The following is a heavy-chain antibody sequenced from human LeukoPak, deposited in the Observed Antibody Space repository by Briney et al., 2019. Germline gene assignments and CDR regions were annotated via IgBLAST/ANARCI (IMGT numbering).Heavy chain of an antibody. CDR1: GFTVSSNY. V-gene: IGHV3-66*01. D-gene: IGHD3-22*01. Sequence: GGSLRLSCAASGFTVSSNYMSWVRQAPGKGLEWVSFIYSDNTYYSDSVKGRFTISRDNSENTLYLQMNSLRAEDTAVYYCARGGRYYDSSGYYFDAFDIWGQGTMVTVSS. CDR3: ARGGRYYDSSGYYFDAFDI. J-gene: IGHJ3*02. CDR2: IYSDNT.